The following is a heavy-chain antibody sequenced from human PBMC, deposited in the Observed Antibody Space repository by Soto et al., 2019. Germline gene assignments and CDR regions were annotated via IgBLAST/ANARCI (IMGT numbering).Heavy chain of an antibody. CDR3: ARAPKVSGSAQTRPDF. D-gene: IGHD6-6*01. CDR1: SGYLSGFY. J-gene: IGHJ4*02. CDR2: ISQSGST. Sequence: SETLSLTCCLYSGYLSGFYGSWIRQHPGKRLEWIGEISQSGSTNYNPSLRSRVSISVDSSKNQFSLELTSVTAADTAVYYCARAPKVSGSAQTRPDFWGQGALVTVSS. V-gene: IGHV4-34*01.